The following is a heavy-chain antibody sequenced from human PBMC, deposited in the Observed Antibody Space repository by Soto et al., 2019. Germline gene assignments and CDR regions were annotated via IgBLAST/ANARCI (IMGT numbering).Heavy chain of an antibody. CDR3: ARDGVAVTTGISGY. D-gene: IGHD4-4*01. CDR2: ISVNNGNT. CDR1: GYTFTSYS. V-gene: IGHV1-18*01. J-gene: IGHJ4*02. Sequence: QVQLVQSGAEVKKPGASVKVSCKASGYTFTSYSISWVRQAPGQGLEWMGWISVNNGNTKYAQDFQGRVTMTTDTSKSTAYMELRSLRSDDTAVYYCARDGVAVTTGISGYWGQGTLVTVSS.